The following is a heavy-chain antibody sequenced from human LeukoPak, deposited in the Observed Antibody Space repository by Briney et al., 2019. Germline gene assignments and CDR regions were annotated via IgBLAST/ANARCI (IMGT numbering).Heavy chain of an antibody. J-gene: IGHJ4*02. D-gene: IGHD2-2*01. Sequence: GWALRLSCAASGFTFSSYAMSWVRQAPGKGLEWVSAISGSGGSTYYADSVKGRFTISRDNSKNTLYLQMNSLRAEDTAVYYCARRLGKGYCSSTSCPVTFDYWGQGTLVTVSS. CDR1: GFTFSSYA. CDR3: ARRLGKGYCSSTSCPVTFDY. CDR2: ISGSGGST. V-gene: IGHV3-23*01.